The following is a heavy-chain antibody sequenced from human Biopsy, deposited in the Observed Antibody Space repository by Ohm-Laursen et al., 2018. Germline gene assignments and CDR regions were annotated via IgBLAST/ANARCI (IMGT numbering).Heavy chain of an antibody. CDR1: GFTFRNYA. D-gene: IGHD3-10*01. Sequence: SLRLSCAASGFTFRNYALTWVRQAPGKVLEWVSAIGGGGSPTLYADSVKGRFTISRDDSKNTLYLQMNSLRVEDTAVYFCARAPADQHAARNYYSSHAFDMWGQGTKVTVSS. CDR3: ARAPADQHAARNYYSSHAFDM. CDR2: IGGGGSPT. V-gene: IGHV3-23*01. J-gene: IGHJ3*02.